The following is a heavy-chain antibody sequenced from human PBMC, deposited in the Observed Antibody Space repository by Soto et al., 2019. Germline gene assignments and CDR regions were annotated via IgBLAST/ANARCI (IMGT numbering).Heavy chain of an antibody. CDR1: GGSVSSGSYY. J-gene: IGHJ4*02. Sequence: SETLSLTCTVSGGSVSSGSYYWSWIRQPPGKGLEWIGYIYYSGSTNYNHSLKSRVTISVDTSKNQFSLKLSSVTAADTDVYYCAVGVGWYYHDSSGYYYFDYWGQGTLVTVSS. CDR2: IYYSGST. CDR3: AVGVGWYYHDSSGYYYFDY. D-gene: IGHD3-22*01. V-gene: IGHV4-61*01.